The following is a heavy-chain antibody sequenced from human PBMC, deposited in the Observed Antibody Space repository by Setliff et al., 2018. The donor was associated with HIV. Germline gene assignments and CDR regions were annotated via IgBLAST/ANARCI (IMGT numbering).Heavy chain of an antibody. CDR2: SDPQYDET. J-gene: IGHJ6*03. Sequence: GASVKVSCKVSSSILTQFSMHWVRQAPGKGLEWMGASDPQYDETIYAQRFQGRVTLTEDESTNTTYMELSSLRSEDTAVYFCARTREIHYYCYMDAWGGGTTVTVSS. CDR3: ARTREIHYYCYMDA. CDR1: SSILTQFS. V-gene: IGHV1-24*01.